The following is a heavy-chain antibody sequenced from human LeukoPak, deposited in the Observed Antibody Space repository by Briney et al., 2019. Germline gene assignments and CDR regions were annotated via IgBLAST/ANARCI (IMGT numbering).Heavy chain of an antibody. Sequence: GGSLRLSCAGSGLTFSSYWMHWVRHAPGKGLVWVSRIKGDGSSTSYADSVKGRFTISRDNTKNTLYLQMNSLRAEDTAVYYCAGWGDSGYDHSWGQGTLVAVSS. J-gene: IGHJ4*02. CDR1: GLTFSSYW. CDR2: IKGDGSST. D-gene: IGHD5-12*01. V-gene: IGHV3-74*01. CDR3: AGWGDSGYDHS.